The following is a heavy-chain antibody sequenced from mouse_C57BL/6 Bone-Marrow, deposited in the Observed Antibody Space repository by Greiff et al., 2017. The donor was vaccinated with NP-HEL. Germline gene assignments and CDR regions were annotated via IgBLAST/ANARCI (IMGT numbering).Heavy chain of an antibody. CDR3: ARDPPYGSSGGVAY. CDR2: IDPSDSYT. Sequence: QVQLQQPGAELVMPGASVKLSCKASGYTFTSYWMHWVKQRPGQGLEWIGEIDPSDSYTNYNQKFKGKSTLTVDKSSSTAYMQLSSLTSEDSAVYYCARDPPYGSSGGVAYWGQGTLVTVSA. V-gene: IGHV1-69*01. J-gene: IGHJ3*01. CDR1: GYTFTSYW. D-gene: IGHD1-1*01.